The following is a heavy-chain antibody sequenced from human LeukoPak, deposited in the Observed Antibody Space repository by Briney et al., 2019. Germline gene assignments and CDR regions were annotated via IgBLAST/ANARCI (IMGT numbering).Heavy chain of an antibody. V-gene: IGHV3-23*01. D-gene: IGHD3-9*01. CDR2: ISGSGGST. CDR3: AKPYSGTILTGWFDP. J-gene: IGHJ5*02. CDR1: GFTFNTYA. Sequence: GGSLRLSCAASGFTFNTYAMSWVRQAPGKGLEWVSIISGSGGSTSYADSVKGRFTISRDNSKNTLYLQMNSLRAEDTALYYCAKPYSGTILTGWFDPWGQGTLVTVSS.